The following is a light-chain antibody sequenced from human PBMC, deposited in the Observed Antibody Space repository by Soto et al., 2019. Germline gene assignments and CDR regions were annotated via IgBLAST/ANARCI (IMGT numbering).Light chain of an antibody. CDR2: DAS. CDR1: QSIRSW. J-gene: IGKJ4*01. CDR3: QQYITYPLP. Sequence: DIQMTQSPSTLSASVGDRVTITCRASQSIRSWLAWYQQKPGTAPKVLIYDASSLESGVPSRFSGSGSGTEFTLTISRLQPDDFATYYCQQYITYPLPFGGGTRVAIK. V-gene: IGKV1-5*01.